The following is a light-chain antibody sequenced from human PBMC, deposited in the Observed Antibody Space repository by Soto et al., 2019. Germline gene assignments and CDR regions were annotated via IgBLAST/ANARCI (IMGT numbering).Light chain of an antibody. J-gene: IGKJ3*01. CDR3: QQRGNWPPFT. CDR1: QSVSSY. Sequence: EIVLTQSPATLSLSPGERATLSCRASQSVSSYLAWYQQKPGQAPRLLIYDASNRATGILARFSGSGSGTDFTLTISSLEPEDFAVYYCQQRGNWPPFTFGPGTTVDIK. V-gene: IGKV3-11*01. CDR2: DAS.